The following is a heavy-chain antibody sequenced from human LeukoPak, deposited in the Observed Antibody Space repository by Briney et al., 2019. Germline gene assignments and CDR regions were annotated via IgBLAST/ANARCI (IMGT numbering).Heavy chain of an antibody. CDR3: ARAHSGYDLDY. Sequence: SETLSLTCTVSGYSISSGYYWGCFRQPPGKGLEWIGSIYYSLSTYYNPSLKSRVTISVDTSKNQFSLKLSSVTAADTAVYYCARAHSGYDLDYWGQGTLVTVSS. D-gene: IGHD5-12*01. V-gene: IGHV4-38-2*02. J-gene: IGHJ4*02. CDR1: GYSISSGYY. CDR2: IYYSLST.